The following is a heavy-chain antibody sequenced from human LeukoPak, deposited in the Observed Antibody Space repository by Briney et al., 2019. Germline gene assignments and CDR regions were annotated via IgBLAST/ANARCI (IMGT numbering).Heavy chain of an antibody. V-gene: IGHV1-18*01. CDR2: ISAYYGNT. J-gene: IGHJ3*02. CDR3: ARVMGANDAFDI. Sequence: ASVKVSCKASGYTFTSYGFSWVRQAPGQGLEWMGWISAYYGNTNYAQKLQGRVTMTTDTSTSTAYMELRSLRSDDTAVYYCARVMGANDAFDIWGQGTMVTVSS. D-gene: IGHD1-26*01. CDR1: GYTFTSYG.